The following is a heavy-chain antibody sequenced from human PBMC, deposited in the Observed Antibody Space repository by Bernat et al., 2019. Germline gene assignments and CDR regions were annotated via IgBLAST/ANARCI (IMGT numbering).Heavy chain of an antibody. D-gene: IGHD5-24*01. CDR1: GFTFSSYA. CDR2: ISGSGGST. Sequence: EVRLVESGGGLVQPGGSLRLSCAASGFTFSSYAMSWVRQAPGKGLEWVSAISGSGGSTYYADSVKGRFTISRDNSKNTLYLQMNSLRAEDTAVYYCAREGRVEMALVYYFDYWGQGTLVTVSS. V-gene: IGHV3-23*04. CDR3: AREGRVEMALVYYFDY. J-gene: IGHJ4*02.